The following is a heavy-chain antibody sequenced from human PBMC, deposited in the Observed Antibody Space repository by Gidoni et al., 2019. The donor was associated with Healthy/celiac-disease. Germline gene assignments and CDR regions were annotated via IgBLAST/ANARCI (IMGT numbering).Heavy chain of an antibody. CDR1: GFTFDDYA. J-gene: IGHJ6*02. V-gene: IGHV3-43*02. Sequence: EVQLVESGGGVVQPGGSLRLSCAASGFTFDDYAMHWVRQAPGKGLEWVSLISGDGGSTYYADSVKGRFTISRDNSKNSLYLQMNSLRTEDTALYYCAKSVVPADYYYYYYGMDVWGQGTTVTVSS. D-gene: IGHD2-2*01. CDR2: ISGDGGST. CDR3: AKSVVPADYYYYYYGMDV.